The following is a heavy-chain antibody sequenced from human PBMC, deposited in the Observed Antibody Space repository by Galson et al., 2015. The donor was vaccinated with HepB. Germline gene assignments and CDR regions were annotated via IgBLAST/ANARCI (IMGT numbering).Heavy chain of an antibody. V-gene: IGHV1-18*01. CDR1: GYTFASYG. CDR2: ISAYNGNT. CDR3: ARVRAAVRTYYYDSSGYPNAFDI. Sequence: SVKVSCKASGYTFASYGFTWVRQSPGQGLEWMGWISAYNGNTNYAQTLQGRVTMTTDTSTSTAYMELRSLRSDDTAVYYCARVRAAVRTYYYDSSGYPNAFDIWGQGTMVIVSS. D-gene: IGHD3-22*01. J-gene: IGHJ3*02.